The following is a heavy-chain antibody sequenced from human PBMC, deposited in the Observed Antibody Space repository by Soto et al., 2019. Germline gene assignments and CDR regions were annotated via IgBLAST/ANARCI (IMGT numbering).Heavy chain of an antibody. CDR1: GLTFNTYH. V-gene: IGHV3-23*01. D-gene: IGHD4-17*01. CDR2: ISGSGDTT. J-gene: IGHJ4*02. Sequence: EVQQLGSGGGLVQPGGSLRISCTASGLTFNTYHMSWVRQAPGKGLEWVSAISGSGDTTYYAESVKGRFTISRDNSKNTLYLQMNSLRDEDTAVYYCAKRLRPFGGRFDYWGQGTLVTVSS. CDR3: AKRLRPFGGRFDY.